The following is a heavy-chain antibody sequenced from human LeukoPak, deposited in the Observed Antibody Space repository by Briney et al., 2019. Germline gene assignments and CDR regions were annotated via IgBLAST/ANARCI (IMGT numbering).Heavy chain of an antibody. Sequence: GGSLRLSCAASGFIFSDHYMDWVRQAPGKGLEWVGRTRNKAKRYTTEYAAAVKGRFTISRDDSKNSLYVQMNSLKTEDTAVYYCVRPYCNSTDCYGNLQHWGQGTLVTVSS. D-gene: IGHD2/OR15-2a*01. CDR2: TRNKAKRYTT. V-gene: IGHV3-72*01. CDR3: VRPYCNSTDCYGNLQH. CDR1: GFIFSDHY. J-gene: IGHJ1*01.